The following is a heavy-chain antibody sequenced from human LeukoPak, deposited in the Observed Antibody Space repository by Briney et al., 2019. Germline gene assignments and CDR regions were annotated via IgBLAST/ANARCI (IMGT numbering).Heavy chain of an antibody. J-gene: IGHJ5*01. CDR1: GFTFSSYA. D-gene: IGHD6-13*01. CDR2: ISGSGTGT. Sequence: GGSLSLSCAASGFTFSSYAMSWVRQAPGKGLEWVSTISGSGTGTYYADSVKGRFTISRDNSKDTLYLQMNSLRAEDTAVYYCAKGVYTPYSSSWFDYWGQGTLVTVSS. V-gene: IGHV3-23*01. CDR3: AKGVYTPYSSSWFDY.